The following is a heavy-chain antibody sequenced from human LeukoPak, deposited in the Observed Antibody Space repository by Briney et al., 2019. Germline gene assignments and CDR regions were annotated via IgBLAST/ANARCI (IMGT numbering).Heavy chain of an antibody. CDR3: ARNTRSGPVYYYYMDV. V-gene: IGHV4-4*07. J-gene: IGHJ6*03. D-gene: IGHD6-19*01. CDR2: IYTSGST. CDR1: GGSISSYY. Sequence: PSETLTLTCTVSGGSISSYYWSWIRQPAGKGLEWIGRIYTSGSTNHNPSLKSRVTMSVDASTNQFSLKLSSVTAADTAVYYCARNTRSGPVYYYYMDVWGKGPRSPSP.